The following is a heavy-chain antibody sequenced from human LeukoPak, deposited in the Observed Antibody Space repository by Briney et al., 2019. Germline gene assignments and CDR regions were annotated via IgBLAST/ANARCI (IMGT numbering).Heavy chain of an antibody. CDR1: GGSFSDDY. D-gene: IGHD4-23*01. J-gene: IGHJ4*02. CDR3: ARGRTVVTPTSFDY. Sequence: SETLSLTCAVYGGSFSDDYGIWIRQPPGEGLEWIGEINHSGSTNYNPSLKSRVTISVDTSKNQFSLKLSFVTAADTAVYYCARGRTVVTPTSFDYWGQGTLVTVSS. V-gene: IGHV4-34*01. CDR2: INHSGST.